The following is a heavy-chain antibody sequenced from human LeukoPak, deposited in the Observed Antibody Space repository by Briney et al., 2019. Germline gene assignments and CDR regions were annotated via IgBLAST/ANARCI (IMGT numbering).Heavy chain of an antibody. CDR3: ARERPGSRVLDY. V-gene: IGHV3-21*01. Sequence: GGSLRLSCAASGFTFSSYSMNWVRQAPRKGLEWVSFISGISSYINYADSVNGRFTISRDNSKNTLYLQMNSLRVEDTAVYYCARERPGSRVLDYWGQGNVVTVSS. CDR2: ISGISSYI. J-gene: IGHJ4*02. D-gene: IGHD3-10*01. CDR1: GFTFSSYS.